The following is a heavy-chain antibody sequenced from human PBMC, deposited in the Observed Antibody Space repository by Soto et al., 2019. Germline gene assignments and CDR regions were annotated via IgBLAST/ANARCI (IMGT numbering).Heavy chain of an antibody. CDR2: IYPGDSDT. V-gene: IGHV5-51*01. Sequence: GESLKISCQGSGYTFTSYWIGWVRQMPGEGLEWMGIIYPGDSDTRYSPSFQGQVTISADKSISTAYLQWSSLKASDTAMYYCARLPVAAATVPRFDPWGQGTLVTVSS. CDR3: ARLPVAAATVPRFDP. CDR1: GYTFTSYW. D-gene: IGHD2-15*01. J-gene: IGHJ5*02.